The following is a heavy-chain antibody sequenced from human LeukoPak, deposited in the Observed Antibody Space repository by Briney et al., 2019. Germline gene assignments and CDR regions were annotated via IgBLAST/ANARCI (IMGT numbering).Heavy chain of an antibody. CDR1: GFTFSAYS. D-gene: IGHD1-26*01. CDR2: ISGSGGST. CDR3: AKDFGSKPGYFDY. V-gene: IGHV3-23*01. J-gene: IGHJ4*02. Sequence: PGGSLRLSCAASGFTFSAYSMTWVRQAPGKGLEWVSAISGSGGSTYYADSVKGRFTISRDNSKNTLYLQMNSLRAEDTAVYYCAKDFGSKPGYFDYWGQGTLVTVSS.